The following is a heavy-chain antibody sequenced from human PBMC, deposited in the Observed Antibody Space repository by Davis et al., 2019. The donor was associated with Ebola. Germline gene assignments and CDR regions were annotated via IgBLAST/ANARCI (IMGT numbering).Heavy chain of an antibody. CDR2: IKSKTDGGTT. Sequence: PGGSLRLSCAASGFTFSNAWMSWVRQAPGKGLEWVGRIKSKTDGGTTDYAAPVKGRFTISRDDSKNTLYLQMNSLKTEDTAVYYCTTDVYRYSSGWSQRYFQHWGQGTLVTVSS. CDR1: GFTFSNAW. V-gene: IGHV3-15*01. CDR3: TTDVYRYSSGWSQRYFQH. J-gene: IGHJ1*01. D-gene: IGHD6-19*01.